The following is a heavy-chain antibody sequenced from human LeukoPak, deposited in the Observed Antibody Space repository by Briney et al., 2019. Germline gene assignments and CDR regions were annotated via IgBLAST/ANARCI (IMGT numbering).Heavy chain of an antibody. CDR2: IIPIFGTA. CDR1: GGTFSSYA. V-gene: IGHV1-69*13. CDR3: ASDGIAAAANFDY. J-gene: IGHJ4*02. D-gene: IGHD6-13*01. Sequence: ASVKVSCKASGGTFSSYAISWVRQAPGQGLEWMGGIIPIFGTANYAQKFQGRVTITADESTSTAYMDLSSLRSEDTAVYYCASDGIAAAANFDYWGQGTLVTVSS.